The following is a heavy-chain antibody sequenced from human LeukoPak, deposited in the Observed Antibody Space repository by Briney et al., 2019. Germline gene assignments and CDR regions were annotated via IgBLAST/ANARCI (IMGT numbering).Heavy chain of an antibody. V-gene: IGHV4-59*11. Sequence: SETLSLTCTVSGGSISGHYWSWIRQPPGKRLEWIGYLHYTGSTNYNPSLNSRVTISVDTPNNQFSLRLTSVTAADTAVYYCARLHALGAEEFDPWGQGALVTVSS. CDR3: ARLHALGAEEFDP. CDR2: LHYTGST. J-gene: IGHJ5*02. D-gene: IGHD3-16*01. CDR1: GGSISGHY.